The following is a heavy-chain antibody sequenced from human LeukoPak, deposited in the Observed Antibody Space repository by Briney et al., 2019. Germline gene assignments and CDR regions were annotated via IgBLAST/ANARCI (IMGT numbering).Heavy chain of an antibody. Sequence: SETLSLTCTVSGGSISSYYWSWIRQPPGKRLEWIGYIYYSGSTNYNPSLKSRVTISVDTSKNQFSLKLSSVTAADTAVYYCARSEYDFWSGSNSVYFDYWGQGTLVTVSS. D-gene: IGHD3-3*01. CDR2: IYYSGST. V-gene: IGHV4-59*01. J-gene: IGHJ4*02. CDR3: ARSEYDFWSGSNSVYFDY. CDR1: GGSISSYY.